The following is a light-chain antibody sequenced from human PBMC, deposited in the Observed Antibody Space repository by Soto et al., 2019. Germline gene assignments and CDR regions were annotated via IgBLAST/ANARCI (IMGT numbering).Light chain of an antibody. V-gene: IGLV2-11*02. Sequence: QSVLTQSPSVSAAPGQKVTISCSGSSSNIGNNYVSWYQQHPGKAPKHIIYDVNKRPSGVPGRLSASKSGNTASLTISGLQAEDEADYYCSSYAGNFHFVFGSGTKVTVL. J-gene: IGLJ1*01. CDR2: DVN. CDR3: SSYAGNFHFV. CDR1: SSNIGNNY.